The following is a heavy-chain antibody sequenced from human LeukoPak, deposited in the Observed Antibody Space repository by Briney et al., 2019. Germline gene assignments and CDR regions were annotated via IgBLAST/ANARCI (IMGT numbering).Heavy chain of an antibody. CDR2: INPNSGGT. D-gene: IGHD2-15*01. Sequence: ASVKVSCKASGYTFTGYYMHWVRQAPGQGLEWMGWINPNSGGTNYAQKFQGRVTMTRDTSISTAYMELSRLRSDDTAVYYCARDREDWSFFDYWGQGTLVTVSS. CDR3: ARDREDWSFFDY. CDR1: GYTFTGYY. J-gene: IGHJ4*02. V-gene: IGHV1-2*02.